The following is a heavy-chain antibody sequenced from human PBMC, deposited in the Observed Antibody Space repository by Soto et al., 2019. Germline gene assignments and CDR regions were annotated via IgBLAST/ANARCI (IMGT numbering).Heavy chain of an antibody. J-gene: IGHJ3*01. CDR1: GYSFTSYW. CDR2: IYPGDSDT. D-gene: IGHD6-13*01. CDR3: ARLRQQLARSAFDV. V-gene: IGHV5-51*01. Sequence: GESLKISCKGSGYSFTSYWIGWVRQMPGKGLEWMGIIYPGDSDTRYSPSFQGQVTISADKSITTAYLQWSSLKASDTAIYFCARLRQQLARSAFDVWGQGTMVTVSS.